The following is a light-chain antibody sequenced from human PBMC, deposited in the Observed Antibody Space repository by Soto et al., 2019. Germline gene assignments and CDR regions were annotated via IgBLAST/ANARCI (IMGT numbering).Light chain of an antibody. CDR1: QSIATY. CDR3: QQSYSTPRT. J-gene: IGKJ1*01. Sequence: DIQMTQSPSSLSASVGDRVTITCRASQSIATYLNWYQQKPGKAPKLLIFAASSFQSGVPSRFSGSGSGTDFTLTIWSLQPEDFATYYCQQSYSTPRTFGQGTKVEIK. CDR2: AAS. V-gene: IGKV1-39*01.